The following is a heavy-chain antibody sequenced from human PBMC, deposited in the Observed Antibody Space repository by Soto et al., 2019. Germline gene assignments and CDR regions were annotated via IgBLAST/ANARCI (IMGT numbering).Heavy chain of an antibody. D-gene: IGHD6-19*01. CDR2: ILYDGSKK. Sequence: GGSLRLSCAASGFTFSSYGIHWVRHAPFKGLEWVAVILYDGSKKYYADSVKGRFTISRDNSKNTLYLQMSSLRAEDTALYYCVKDGSSGWPYFDDMDVWGQGTTVTVSS. V-gene: IGHV3-30*18. CDR1: GFTFSSYG. CDR3: VKDGSSGWPYFDDMDV. J-gene: IGHJ6*02.